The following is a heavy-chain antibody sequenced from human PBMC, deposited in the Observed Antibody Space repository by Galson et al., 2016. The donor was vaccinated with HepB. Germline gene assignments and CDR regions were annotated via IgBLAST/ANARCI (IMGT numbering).Heavy chain of an antibody. J-gene: IGHJ4*02. CDR3: AREGDPGGENLYY. D-gene: IGHD3-10*01. CDR2: INPNGGGT. V-gene: IGHV1-46*01. CDR1: GYTFSSRD. Sequence: SVKVSCKASGYTFSSRDMYWVRQAPGQGLEWMGVINPNGGGTCYAERFQGRVTMTIDTSTNTVYMEVSSLRAEDTAIYYCAREGDPGGENLYYWGQGTLVTVSS.